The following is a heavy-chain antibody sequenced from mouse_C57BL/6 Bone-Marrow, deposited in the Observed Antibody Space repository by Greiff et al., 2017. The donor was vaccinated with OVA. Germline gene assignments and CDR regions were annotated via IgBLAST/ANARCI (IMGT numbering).Heavy chain of an antibody. J-gene: IGHJ4*01. CDR3: ARYGHGYDRDAMDY. CDR2: IRNKANGYTT. V-gene: IGHV7-3*01. Sequence: EVHLVESGGGLVQPGGSLSLSCAASGFTFTDYYMSWVRQPPGKALEWLGFIRNKANGYTTEYSASVKGRFTISRDNSQSILYLQMNALRAEDSATYYCARYGHGYDRDAMDYWGQGTSVTVSS. CDR1: GFTFTDYY. D-gene: IGHD2-2*01.